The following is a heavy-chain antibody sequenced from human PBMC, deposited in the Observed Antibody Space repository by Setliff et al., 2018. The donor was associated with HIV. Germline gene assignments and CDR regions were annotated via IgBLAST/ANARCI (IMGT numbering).Heavy chain of an antibody. CDR2: ISTYSDEA. CDR3: ARVVITFGDIIVTPGAFDI. D-gene: IGHD3-16*02. V-gene: IGHV1-18*01. CDR1: GYTFTSYG. J-gene: IGHJ3*02. Sequence: ASVKVSCKASGYTFTSYGISWVRQAPGQGLEWMGWISTYSDEASYAENLQGRVTMTTDTSTSTVYMELSSLRSEDTAVYYCARVVITFGDIIVTPGAFDIWGPGTMVTVSS.